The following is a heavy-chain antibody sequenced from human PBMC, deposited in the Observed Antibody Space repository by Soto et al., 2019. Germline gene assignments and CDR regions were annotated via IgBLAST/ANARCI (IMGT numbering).Heavy chain of an antibody. CDR3: AREDSSGWSSVYYYYMDV. CDR2: ISAYNGNT. Sequence: ASVKVSCKASGYTFTSYGISWVRQAPGQGLEWMGWISAYNGNTNYAQKLQGRVTMTTDTSTSTAYMELRSLRSDDTAVYYCAREDSSGWSSVYYYYMDVWGKGTTVTVSS. J-gene: IGHJ6*03. D-gene: IGHD6-19*01. CDR1: GYTFTSYG. V-gene: IGHV1-18*01.